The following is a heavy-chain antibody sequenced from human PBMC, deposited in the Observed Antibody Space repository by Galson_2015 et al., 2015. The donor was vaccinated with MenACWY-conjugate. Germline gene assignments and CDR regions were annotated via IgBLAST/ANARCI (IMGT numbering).Heavy chain of an antibody. CDR3: VRVGTWIHQYFYYMDV. CDR2: ISDSGRFT. CDR1: GFTFTSYA. D-gene: IGHD5-18*01. Sequence: SLRLSCAASGFTFTSYAMTWVRQAPGKGLEWVSTISDSGRFTYYADSVKGRFTISRDNIKKSLFLEMNSLRAGDTGVYYCVRVGTWIHQYFYYMDVWGKGTTVTVSS. V-gene: IGHV3-23*01. J-gene: IGHJ6*03.